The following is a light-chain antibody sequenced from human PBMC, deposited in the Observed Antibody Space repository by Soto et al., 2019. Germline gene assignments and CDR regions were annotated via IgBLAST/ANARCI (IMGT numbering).Light chain of an antibody. CDR3: QQYYNTPVT. CDR2: CAS. V-gene: IGKV4-1*01. CDR1: QSVFYSSNDKNN. Sequence: DIVMTQSSDSLAVSLGERATINCKSSQSVFYSSNDKNNLAWYQQRPEQPPKLRIHCASTRKSGVPDRFSGSGSGTDFSLTISSLQAEDVAVYYCQQYYNTPVTFGQGTKVEIK. J-gene: IGKJ1*01.